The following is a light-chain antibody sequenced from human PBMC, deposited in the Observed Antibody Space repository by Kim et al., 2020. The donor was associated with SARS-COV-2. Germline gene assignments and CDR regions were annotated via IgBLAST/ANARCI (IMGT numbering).Light chain of an antibody. V-gene: IGKV1-39*01. CDR2: AAS. Sequence: DIRMTQSPSSLSASVGDTVTITCRASQSISTFLNWYQHRPGKAPKLLMFAASRLQSGVPSSFTGSGSGTDFTLTISSLQPEDFATYFCQQSYTTPRTFGQGTKLEI. J-gene: IGKJ2*01. CDR1: QSISTF. CDR3: QQSYTTPRT.